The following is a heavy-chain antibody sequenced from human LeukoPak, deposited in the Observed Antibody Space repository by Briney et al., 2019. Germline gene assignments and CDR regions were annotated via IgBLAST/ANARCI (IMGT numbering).Heavy chain of an antibody. Sequence: GGSPRLSCVASGFTLSNYGMNWVRQAPGKGLDWVSYISSTSSAKNYADSVKGRFTISRDNGKRSLYLQMDSLRVEDTGVYYCARGGAARPDYWGQGTLVTASS. CDR1: GFTLSNYG. D-gene: IGHD6-6*01. J-gene: IGHJ4*02. V-gene: IGHV3-48*01. CDR3: ARGGAARPDY. CDR2: ISSTSSAK.